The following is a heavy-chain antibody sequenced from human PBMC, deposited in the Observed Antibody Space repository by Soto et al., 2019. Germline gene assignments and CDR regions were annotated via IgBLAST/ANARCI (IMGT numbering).Heavy chain of an antibody. J-gene: IGHJ4*02. Sequence: ASVKVSCKASGGTFSSYAISWVRQAPGQGLEWMGGIIPIFGTANYAQKFQGRVTITADKSTSTAYMELSSLRSEDTAVYYCARGTDQHIVDTILDYCGQGTLVTVSS. V-gene: IGHV1-69*06. CDR1: GGTFSSYA. D-gene: IGHD5-12*01. CDR3: ARGTDQHIVDTILDY. CDR2: IIPIFGTA.